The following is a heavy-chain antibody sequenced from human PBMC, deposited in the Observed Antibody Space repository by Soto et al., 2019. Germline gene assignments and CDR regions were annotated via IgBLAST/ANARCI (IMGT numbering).Heavy chain of an antibody. D-gene: IGHD3-22*01. CDR3: HDYYDRSGYYKLRDY. CDR2: IYYSGST. V-gene: IGHV4-59*12. J-gene: IGHJ4*02. Sequence: SETLSLTCTVSGGSISSYYWSWIRQPPGKGLEWIGYIYYSGSTNYNPSLKSRVTISVDTSKNQFSLKLSSVTAADTAVYYCHDYYDRSGYYKLRDYWGQGTLVTVYS. CDR1: GGSISSYY.